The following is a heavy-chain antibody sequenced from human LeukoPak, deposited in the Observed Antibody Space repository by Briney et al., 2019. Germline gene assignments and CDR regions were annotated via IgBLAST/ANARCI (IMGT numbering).Heavy chain of an antibody. CDR1: GASISGGGYY. J-gene: IGHJ4*02. D-gene: IGHD6-19*01. Sequence: PSQTLSLTCTVSGASISGGGYYWTWIRQPAGKGLEWIGHFYTSGYTNYNPSLKSRVTISVDTSKNQFSLMLSSVTAADTAVYYCARDRHSNGWTYFDYWGQGALVTVSS. CDR3: ARDRHSNGWTYFDY. V-gene: IGHV4-61*09. CDR2: FYTSGYT.